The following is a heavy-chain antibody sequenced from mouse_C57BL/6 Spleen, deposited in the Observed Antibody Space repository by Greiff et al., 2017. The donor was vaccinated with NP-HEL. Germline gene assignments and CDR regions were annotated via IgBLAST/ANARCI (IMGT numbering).Heavy chain of an antibody. Sequence: EVQVVESGGDLVKPGGSLKLSCAASGFTFSSYGMSWVRQTPDKRLEWVATISSGGSYTYYPDSVKGRFTISRDNAKNTLYLQMSSLKSEDTAMYYCERQNYGSGNDDWGQGTTLTVSS. CDR1: GFTFSSYG. CDR3: ERQNYGSGNDD. CDR2: ISSGGSYT. V-gene: IGHV5-6*01. D-gene: IGHD1-1*01. J-gene: IGHJ2*01.